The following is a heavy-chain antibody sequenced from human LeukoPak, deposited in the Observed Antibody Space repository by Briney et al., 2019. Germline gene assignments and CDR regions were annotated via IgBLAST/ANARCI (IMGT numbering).Heavy chain of an antibody. CDR1: GSSFTTYW. CDR3: ARQTVTTPFDY. CDR2: IYPGDSDT. Sequence: GASLKISCKGSGSSFTTYWIGWVRQMPGKGLEWMGIIYPGDSDTRYSPSFQGQVTISVDKSISTAYLQWSSLKASDTAMYFCARQTVTTPFDYWGQGTLVTVSS. V-gene: IGHV5-51*01. D-gene: IGHD4-17*01. J-gene: IGHJ4*02.